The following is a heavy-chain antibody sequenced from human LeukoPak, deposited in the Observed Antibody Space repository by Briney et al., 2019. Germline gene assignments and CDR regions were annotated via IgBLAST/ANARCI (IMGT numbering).Heavy chain of an antibody. CDR3: AKGRAAGTFYYFDY. V-gene: IGHV3-9*03. J-gene: IGHJ4*02. CDR1: GFTVSGNY. D-gene: IGHD6-13*01. CDR2: ISWNSGSI. Sequence: GGSLRLSCAVSGFTVSGNYMSWVRQAPGKGLEWVSGISWNSGSIGYADSVKGRFTISRDNAKNSLYLQMNSLRAEDMALYYCAKGRAAGTFYYFDYWGQGTLVTVSS.